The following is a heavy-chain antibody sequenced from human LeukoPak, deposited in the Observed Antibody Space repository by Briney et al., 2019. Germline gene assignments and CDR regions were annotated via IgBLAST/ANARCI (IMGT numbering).Heavy chain of an antibody. CDR2: ISGSGGST. Sequence: GGSLRLSCAASGFTFSSYAMSWVRQAPGKGLEWVSAISGSGGSTYYADSVKGRFTISRDNSKNTLYLQMNSLRAEDTAVYYCTRSYVDTAMVFDYWGQGTLVTVSS. CDR1: GFTFSSYA. J-gene: IGHJ4*02. D-gene: IGHD5-18*01. V-gene: IGHV3-23*01. CDR3: TRSYVDTAMVFDY.